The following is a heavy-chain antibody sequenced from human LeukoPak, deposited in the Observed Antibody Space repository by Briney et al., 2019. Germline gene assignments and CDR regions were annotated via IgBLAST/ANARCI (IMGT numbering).Heavy chain of an antibody. V-gene: IGHV1-18*01. CDR1: GYTFTSYG. J-gene: IGHJ6*02. CDR2: ISAYNGNT. D-gene: IGHD7-27*01. CDR3: ARAGFSTDPTGGRDGMDV. Sequence: ASVKVSCKASGYTFTSYGISWVRQAPGQGLEWMGWISAYNGNTNYAQKLQGRVTMTTDTSTSTAYMELRSLRSDDTAVYYCARAGFSTDPTGGRDGMDVWGQGTTVTVSS.